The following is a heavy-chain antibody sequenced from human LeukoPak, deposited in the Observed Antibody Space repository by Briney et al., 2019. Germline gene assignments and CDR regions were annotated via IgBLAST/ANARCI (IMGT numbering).Heavy chain of an antibody. D-gene: IGHD6-19*01. CDR3: ARVKSGYSSGWYRGYIDY. Sequence: ASVKVSCKASGYTFTGYYMHWVRQAPGQGLEWVGRINPNSGGTNYAQKFQGRVTMTRDTSISTAYMELSRLRSDDTAVYYCARVKSGYSSGWYRGYIDYWGQGTLVTVSS. CDR1: GYTFTGYY. CDR2: INPNSGGT. V-gene: IGHV1-2*06. J-gene: IGHJ4*02.